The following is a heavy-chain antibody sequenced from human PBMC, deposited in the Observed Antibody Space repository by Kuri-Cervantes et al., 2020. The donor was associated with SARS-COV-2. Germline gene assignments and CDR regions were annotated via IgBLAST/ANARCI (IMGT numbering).Heavy chain of an antibody. D-gene: IGHD6-13*01. Sequence: ALVKVSCKASGYTLTGYYMHWVRQAPGQGLEWMGWINPNSGSTNYAQKMQGRVTMTRDTSISTAYMELSRLRSDDTAVYYCARAGSFPKLAFDYWGQGTLVTVSS. J-gene: IGHJ4*02. CDR2: INPNSGST. CDR3: ARAGSFPKLAFDY. V-gene: IGHV1-2*02. CDR1: GYTLTGYY.